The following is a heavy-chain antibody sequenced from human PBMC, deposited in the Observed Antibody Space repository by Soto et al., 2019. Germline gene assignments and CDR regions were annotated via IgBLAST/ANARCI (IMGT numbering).Heavy chain of an antibody. J-gene: IGHJ4*02. V-gene: IGHV3-23*01. CDR1: GFTFSSYV. CDR2: ISGGGTET. Sequence: EVQLLESGGALVQPGGSLRLSCAASGFTFSSYVMSWVRQAPGTGLEWISAISGGGTETYYADSVKGRFTISRDHTKNTEYLQLSTLRAEDTALYSCANGSASRRPYYFDYWGQGTLVTVSS. D-gene: IGHD1-1*01. CDR3: ANGSASRRPYYFDY.